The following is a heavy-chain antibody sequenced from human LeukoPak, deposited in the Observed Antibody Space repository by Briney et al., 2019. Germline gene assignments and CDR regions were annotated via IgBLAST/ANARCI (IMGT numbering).Heavy chain of an antibody. D-gene: IGHD2-21*02. J-gene: IGHJ4*02. CDR1: GGSISSYY. Sequence: SETLSLTCTVSGGSISSYYWSWIRQPSGKGLEWIGYIYYSGSTNYNPSLKSRVTISVDTSKNQFSLKLSSVTAADTAVYYCAREAYCGGDCYAYYFDYWGQGTLVTVSS. CDR2: IYYSGST. CDR3: AREAYCGGDCYAYYFDY. V-gene: IGHV4-59*01.